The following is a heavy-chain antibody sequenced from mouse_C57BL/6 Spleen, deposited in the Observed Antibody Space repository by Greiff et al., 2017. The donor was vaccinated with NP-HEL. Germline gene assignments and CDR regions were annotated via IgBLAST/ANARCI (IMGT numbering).Heavy chain of an antibody. J-gene: IGHJ4*01. V-gene: IGHV1-15*01. CDR1: GYTFTDYE. Sequence: VQLQQSGAELVRPGASVTLSCKASGYTFTDYEMHWVKQTPVHGLEWIGAIDPETGGTAYNQKFKGKAILTADKSSSTAYMDLRSLTSEDSAVYYCGYAMDYWGQGTSVTVSS. CDR2: IDPETGGT. CDR3: GYAMDY.